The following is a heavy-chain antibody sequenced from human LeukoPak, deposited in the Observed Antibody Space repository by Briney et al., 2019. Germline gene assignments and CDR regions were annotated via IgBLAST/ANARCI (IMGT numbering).Heavy chain of an antibody. CDR3: ARVIAARERAWFGELRLYYYSYIDV. CDR2: INQYESEK. J-gene: IGHJ6*03. Sequence: PGGSLRLSCAASGFTFSSYWMTWVRQAPGKGLEWVANINQYESEKYYVDSVKGRFTISRDNAKNSMYLQMNSLRAEDTAVYYCARVIAARERAWFGELRLYYYSYIDVWGKGTTVTISS. CDR1: GFTFSSYW. V-gene: IGHV3-7*01. D-gene: IGHD3-10*01.